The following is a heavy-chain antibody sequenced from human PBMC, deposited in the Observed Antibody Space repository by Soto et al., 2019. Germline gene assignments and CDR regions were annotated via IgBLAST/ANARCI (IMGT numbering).Heavy chain of an antibody. CDR3: ARDLWEYSCYGRYYYYGMDV. J-gene: IGHJ6*02. Sequence: QVQLVQSGAEVKKPGSSVKVSCKASGGTFSSYAISWVRQAPGQGLEWMGGIIPIFGTANYAQKFQGRVTITADESTITAYMELSSLRSEDTAVYYCARDLWEYSCYGRYYYYGMDVWGQGTTVTVSS. V-gene: IGHV1-69*01. CDR2: IIPIFGTA. D-gene: IGHD5-12*01. CDR1: GGTFSSYA.